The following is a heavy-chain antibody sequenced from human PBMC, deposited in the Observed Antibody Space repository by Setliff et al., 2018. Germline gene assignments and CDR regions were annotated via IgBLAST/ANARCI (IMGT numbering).Heavy chain of an antibody. V-gene: IGHV5-51*01. J-gene: IGHJ4*02. CDR1: GYSSSNYW. D-gene: IGHD3-9*01. CDR2: IYLGDSDT. Sequence: GESLKISCQCSGYSSSNYWIGWVRQMPGKGLEWVGIIYLGDSDTRYSPSFQGQVTMSADKSFSTAFLQWSSLKASDTAIYYCARLGGDSTGYSLDYWGQGSLVTVSS. CDR3: ARLGGDSTGYSLDY.